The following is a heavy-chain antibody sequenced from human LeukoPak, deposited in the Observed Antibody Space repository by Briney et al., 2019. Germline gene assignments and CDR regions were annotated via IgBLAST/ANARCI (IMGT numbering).Heavy chain of an antibody. CDR1: GYSFTGYY. J-gene: IGHJ5*02. CDR3: ARADRPHGGPYLIGP. Sequence: ASVKVSCKTSGYSFTGYYMHWVRQAPGQGLEWMGWINPNSGGTSSAQKFQGRVTMTRDTSITTVYMEVNWLTSDDTAMYYCARADRPHGGPYLIGPWGQGTLVTVSS. CDR2: INPNSGGT. D-gene: IGHD3-16*01. V-gene: IGHV1-2*02.